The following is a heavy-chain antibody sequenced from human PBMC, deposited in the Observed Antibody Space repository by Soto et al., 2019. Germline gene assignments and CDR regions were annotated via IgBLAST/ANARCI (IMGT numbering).Heavy chain of an antibody. CDR1: GFTFSSYE. J-gene: IGHJ4*02. CDR2: ISSNGRTI. Sequence: EVQLVESGGGLVQPGGSLRLSCAASGFTFSSYEMNWVRQAPGKGLEWVSYISSNGRTIDYADSVKGRFTISRDNAKKSLYLQLNSLRAEDTAVYYCARVGVVGARGLDFWGQGNLVTVSS. D-gene: IGHD1-26*01. V-gene: IGHV3-48*03. CDR3: ARVGVVGARGLDF.